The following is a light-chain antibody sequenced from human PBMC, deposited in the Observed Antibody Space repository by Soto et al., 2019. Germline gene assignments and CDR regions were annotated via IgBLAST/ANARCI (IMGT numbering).Light chain of an antibody. Sequence: DIQMTQSPSTLSASVGDRVTITCRASQSISSWLAWYQQKPGKAPKLLIYKASSLESGVPSRFSRSGSGTEFTLTISSLQPDDFATYYCQQYNSFWTFGQGTKVEI. V-gene: IGKV1-5*03. CDR3: QQYNSFWT. CDR1: QSISSW. CDR2: KAS. J-gene: IGKJ1*01.